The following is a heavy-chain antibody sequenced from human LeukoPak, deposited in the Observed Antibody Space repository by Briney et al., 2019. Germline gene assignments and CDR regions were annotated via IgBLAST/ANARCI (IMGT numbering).Heavy chain of an antibody. D-gene: IGHD3-9*01. V-gene: IGHV4-38-2*02. Sequence: SETLSLTCTVSGYSISSGYYWGWIRQPPGKGLEWIGSIYHSGSTYYNPSLKSRVTISVDTSKNQFSLKLSSVTAADTAVYYCAREGTLRYFDFDYWGQGTLVTVSS. J-gene: IGHJ4*02. CDR3: AREGTLRYFDFDY. CDR2: IYHSGST. CDR1: GYSISSGYY.